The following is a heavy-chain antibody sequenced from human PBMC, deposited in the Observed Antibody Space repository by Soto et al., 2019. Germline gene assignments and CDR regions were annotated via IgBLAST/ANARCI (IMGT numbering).Heavy chain of an antibody. D-gene: IGHD6-6*01. J-gene: IGHJ4*02. Sequence: QVQLQESGPGLVKASQTLSLICNVSGESISSGGYYWSWIRHHTGRGLEWIGYIYDSESAYYNPSLKSRVTISMDTSKNHFAMKLSSVTAADTAVYYCASDSSSSSAAYYWGQGTLVTVSS. CDR2: IYDSESA. CDR1: GESISSGGYY. V-gene: IGHV4-31*03. CDR3: ASDSSSSSAAYY.